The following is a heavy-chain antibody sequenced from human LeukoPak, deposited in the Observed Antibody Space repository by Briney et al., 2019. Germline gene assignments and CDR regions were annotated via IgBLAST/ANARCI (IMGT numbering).Heavy chain of an antibody. Sequence: PSETLSLTCTVSGYSISSGYYWGWIRQPPGKGLEWIGSIYHSGSTYYNPSLKSRVTISVDTSKNQFSLKLSSVTAADTAVYYCARVVGSGWYFDYWGQGTLVTVSS. CDR1: GYSISSGYY. CDR3: ARVVGSGWYFDY. V-gene: IGHV4-38-2*02. D-gene: IGHD6-19*01. CDR2: IYHSGST. J-gene: IGHJ4*02.